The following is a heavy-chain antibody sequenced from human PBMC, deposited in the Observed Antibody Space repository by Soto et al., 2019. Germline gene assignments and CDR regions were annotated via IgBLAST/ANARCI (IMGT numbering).Heavy chain of an antibody. CDR3: ARAHPLRYIAPYGMDV. D-gene: IGHD3-9*01. Sequence: QVQLVQSGAEVKKPGSSVKVSCKASGGTFSSYAISWVRQAPGQGLEWMGGIIPIFGTANYAQKFQGRVTITADETTSTAYMELSSVRAEETRVYYCARAHPLRYIAPYGMDVWGQGTTVTVSS. CDR1: GGTFSSYA. V-gene: IGHV1-69*01. CDR2: IIPIFGTA. J-gene: IGHJ6*02.